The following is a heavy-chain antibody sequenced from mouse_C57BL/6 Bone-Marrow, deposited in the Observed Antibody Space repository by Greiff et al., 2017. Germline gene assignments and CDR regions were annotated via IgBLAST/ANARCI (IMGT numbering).Heavy chain of an antibody. J-gene: IGHJ2*01. CDR2: IDPSDSYT. V-gene: IGHV1-69*01. CDR3: AIEVDSGSSYYLDY. CDR1: GYTFTSYW. D-gene: IGHD1-1*01. Sequence: QVQLQQPGAELVMPGASVKLSCKASGYTFTSYWLHWVKQRPGQGLEWIGEIDPSDSYTNYNQKFNGKSTLTVDKASSTAYMQLSSLTSEDSAVYYGAIEVDSGSSYYLDYWGQGTTLTVAS.